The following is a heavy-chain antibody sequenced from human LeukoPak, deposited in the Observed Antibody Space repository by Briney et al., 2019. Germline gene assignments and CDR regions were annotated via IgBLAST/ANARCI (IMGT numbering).Heavy chain of an antibody. Sequence: PGGSLRLSCVASGFSFGSYWLAWVRQAPGKGLEWGPNMKHDGIEKYHVDSVKGRFTISRDNTKNSLYLHMSSLRVEDTAVYYCAREGREGYNYPALDFWGQGILVTVSS. CDR1: GFSFGSYW. V-gene: IGHV3-7*05. CDR3: AREGREGYNYPALDF. CDR2: MKHDGIEK. D-gene: IGHD5-24*01. J-gene: IGHJ4*02.